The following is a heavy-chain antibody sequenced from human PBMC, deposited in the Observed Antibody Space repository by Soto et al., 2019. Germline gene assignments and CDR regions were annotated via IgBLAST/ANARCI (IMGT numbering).Heavy chain of an antibody. CDR2: INPKSGGT. Sequence: GASVKLSCKASGYTFTVYYMHWVRQAPGQGLEWMGWINPKSGGTMYPQKFQGRVTMTWDTSISTAYMALTRLRSDDTAVYYCARVLEKGAGRAGFDYWGPGPLGTVSS. CDR1: GYTFTVYY. V-gene: IGHV1-2*02. J-gene: IGHJ4*02. CDR3: ARVLEKGAGRAGFDY. D-gene: IGHD1-1*01.